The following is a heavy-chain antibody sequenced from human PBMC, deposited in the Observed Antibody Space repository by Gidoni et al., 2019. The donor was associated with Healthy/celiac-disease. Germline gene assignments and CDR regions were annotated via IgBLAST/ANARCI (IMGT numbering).Heavy chain of an antibody. CDR2: IIPILGIA. Sequence: QVQLVQSGAEVKKPGTAVKVSSKASGGTFSSYTISWVRQAPGQGLEWMGRIIPILGIANYAQKFHGRVPITADKSTSTAYMELSSLRSEDTAVYYCARAPRSGYPPDYWGQGTLVTVSS. CDR3: ARAPRSGYPPDY. V-gene: IGHV1-69*02. CDR1: GGTFSSYT. J-gene: IGHJ4*02. D-gene: IGHD3-22*01.